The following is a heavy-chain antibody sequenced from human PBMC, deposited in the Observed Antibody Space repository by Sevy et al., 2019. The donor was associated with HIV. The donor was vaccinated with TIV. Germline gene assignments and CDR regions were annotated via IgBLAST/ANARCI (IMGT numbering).Heavy chain of an antibody. J-gene: IGHJ4*02. D-gene: IGHD3-16*01. CDR3: AGGDTTMTTDLDH. Sequence: GGSLRLSCAASGLTLTTTGMSWVRQAPGKGLEWVAGVKSEGTTYYADSVRDRFTFSRDNSKNTLCLQLNSLRADDTAVCYCAGGDTTMTTDLDHWGQGTLVTVSS. CDR1: GLTLTTTG. CDR2: VKSEGTT. V-gene: IGHV3-53*01.